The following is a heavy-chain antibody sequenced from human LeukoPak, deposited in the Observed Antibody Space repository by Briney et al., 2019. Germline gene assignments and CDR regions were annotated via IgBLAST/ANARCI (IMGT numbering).Heavy chain of an antibody. CDR1: GGTFSSYA. Sequence: SVKVSCKASGGTFSSYAISWVLQAPGQGLEWMGGIIPIFGTANYAQKFQGRVTITADESTSTAHMELSSLRSEDTAVYYCARFHGLGYCSGGSCYSNRGDYFDYWGQGTLVTVSS. CDR3: ARFHGLGYCSGGSCYSNRGDYFDY. D-gene: IGHD2-15*01. J-gene: IGHJ4*02. CDR2: IIPIFGTA. V-gene: IGHV1-69*13.